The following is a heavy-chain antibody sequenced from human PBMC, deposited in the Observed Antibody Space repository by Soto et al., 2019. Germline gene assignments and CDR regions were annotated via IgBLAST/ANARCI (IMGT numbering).Heavy chain of an antibody. CDR3: ARVYYYGSGSSFSAVFDY. V-gene: IGHV1-18*04. CDR2: ISAYNGNT. Sequence: ASVKVSCKASGYTFTSYGISWVRQAPGQGREWMGWISAYNGNTNYAQKLQGRVTMTTDTSTSTAYMELRSLRSDDTAVYYCARVYYYGSGSSFSAVFDYWGQGXLVTVYS. D-gene: IGHD3-10*01. J-gene: IGHJ4*02. CDR1: GYTFTSYG.